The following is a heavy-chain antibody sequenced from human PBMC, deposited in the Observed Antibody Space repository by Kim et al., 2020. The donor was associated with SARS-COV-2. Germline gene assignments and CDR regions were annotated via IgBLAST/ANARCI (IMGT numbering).Heavy chain of an antibody. Sequence: GGSLRLSCAASGFTFSGYWMTWVRQAPGKGLEWVANIKENGSEKNYVDSVKGRFTISRENAKNSLYLQMNSLRAEDTAVYYCARGRGELLSRGHFDLWGR. CDR2: IKENGSEK. J-gene: IGHJ2*01. V-gene: IGHV3-7*01. CDR3: ARGRGELLSRGHFDL. D-gene: IGHD2-2*01. CDR1: GFTFSGYW.